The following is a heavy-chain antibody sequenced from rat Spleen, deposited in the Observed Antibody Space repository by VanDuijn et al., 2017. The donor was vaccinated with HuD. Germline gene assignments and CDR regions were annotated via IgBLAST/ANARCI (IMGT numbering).Heavy chain of an antibody. Sequence: EVQLVESGGGLVQPGRSLKLSCVASGFTFKNYWMTWIRQAPGKGLEWVASISTSGGTPYYRDSVRGRFTVSRDSAKSTLYLQMDSLRSEYTATYYCASPHSSLYVMDAWGQGASVTVSS. CDR1: GFTFKNYW. J-gene: IGHJ4*01. V-gene: IGHV5-31*01. CDR3: ASPHSSLYVMDA. D-gene: IGHD1-2*01. CDR2: ISTSGGTP.